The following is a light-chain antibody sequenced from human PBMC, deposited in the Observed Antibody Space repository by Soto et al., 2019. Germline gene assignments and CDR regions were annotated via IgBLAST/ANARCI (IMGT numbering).Light chain of an antibody. CDR2: GAS. J-gene: IGKJ4*01. V-gene: IGKV3-20*01. Sequence: EIVLTQSPGTLSLSPGERATLSCRASQSVSSRYLALYQQKPGQAPRLLIYGASSWATGIPDRFSGSGSGTDFTLTISGLEPEDFAVYSCQQYDSSPTFGGGTKVEIK. CDR3: QQYDSSPT. CDR1: QSVSSRY.